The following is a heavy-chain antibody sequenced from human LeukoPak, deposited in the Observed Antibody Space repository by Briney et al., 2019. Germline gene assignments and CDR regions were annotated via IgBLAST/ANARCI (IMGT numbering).Heavy chain of an antibody. Sequence: GGSLRLSCAASRFTFNTFCMHWVRQAPGKGLEWVAVISSNGSNKYYADSVKGRFTISRDNSTDTLYLQMSSLTIEATDVYYCRAATKYLDYYYDYWGQGTLVTVSS. J-gene: IGHJ4*02. D-gene: IGHD3-22*01. CDR2: ISSNGSNK. CDR1: RFTFNTFC. V-gene: IGHV3-30*03. CDR3: RAATKYLDYYYDY.